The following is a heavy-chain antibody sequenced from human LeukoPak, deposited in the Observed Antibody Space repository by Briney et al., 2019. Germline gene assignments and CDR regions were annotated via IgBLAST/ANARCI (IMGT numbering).Heavy chain of an antibody. V-gene: IGHV1-2*02. CDR1: GYTFTGYY. J-gene: IGHJ3*02. CDR2: INPNSGGT. CDR3: ARLRYFDWSEGGAFDI. D-gene: IGHD3-9*01. Sequence: GASVKVSCKASGYTFTGYYMHWVRQAPGQGLEWMGWINPNSGGTNYAQKFQGRVTMTRDTSISTAYMELSRLRSDDTAVYYCARLRYFDWSEGGAFDIWGQGTMVTVSS.